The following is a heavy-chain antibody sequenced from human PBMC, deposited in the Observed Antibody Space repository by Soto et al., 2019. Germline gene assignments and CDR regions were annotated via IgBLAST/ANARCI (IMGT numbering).Heavy chain of an antibody. CDR2: ISGYNGHT. Sequence: QVQLVQSGAEVRKPGASVKVSCKASGYTFTTYGISWVRQAPGQGLEWMGWISGYNGHTKYAQKFQGRVTMTTDTSTSTVYMGLRRLRSDDTGVDFCAREGEMSYYYYGLDVWGQGDTGTVSS. V-gene: IGHV1-18*01. CDR1: GYTFTTYG. D-gene: IGHD3-16*01. CDR3: AREGEMSYYYYGLDV. J-gene: IGHJ6*02.